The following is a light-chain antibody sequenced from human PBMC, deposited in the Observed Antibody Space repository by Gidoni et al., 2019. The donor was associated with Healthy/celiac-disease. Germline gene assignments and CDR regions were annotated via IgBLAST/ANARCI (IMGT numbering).Light chain of an antibody. CDR2: GAS. CDR3: QQYYNWPPLT. J-gene: IGKJ4*01. V-gene: IGKV3-15*01. Sequence: EIVMTQSPATLSVSPGERATLSCRASQSVSSNLAWYQQTPGQAPRLLIYGASTRATGIPARFSGSGSGTDFPLTISSLQSEDFAVYFCQQYYNWPPLTFGGGTKVEIK. CDR1: QSVSSN.